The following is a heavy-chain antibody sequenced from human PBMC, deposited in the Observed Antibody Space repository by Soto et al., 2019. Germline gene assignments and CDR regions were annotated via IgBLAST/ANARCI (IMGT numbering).Heavy chain of an antibody. Sequence: GGSLRLSCAASGFTFSSYAMSWVRQAPGKGLKWVSAISGSGGSTYYADSVKGRFTISRDNSKNTLYLQMNSLRAEDTAVYYCAKEGCSSTSCYAYYYYYYMDVWGKGTTVTVSS. D-gene: IGHD2-2*01. CDR2: ISGSGGST. V-gene: IGHV3-23*01. J-gene: IGHJ6*03. CDR1: GFTFSSYA. CDR3: AKEGCSSTSCYAYYYYYYMDV.